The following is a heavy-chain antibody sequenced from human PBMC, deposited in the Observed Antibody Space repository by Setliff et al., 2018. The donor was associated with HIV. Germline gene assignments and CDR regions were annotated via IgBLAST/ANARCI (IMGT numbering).Heavy chain of an antibody. CDR3: AKDRGNYGDYQI. D-gene: IGHD3-16*01. J-gene: IGHJ3*02. Sequence: ASVKVSCKASGFTLIDYYINWVRQTPGQGLEWMAIINPRDGSRRFAQKFQDGVIVTRDTSTNTAYLEMSGLKSEDTAAYFCAKDRGNYGDYQIWGQGTRVTVSS. CDR2: INPRDGSR. CDR1: GFTLIDYY. V-gene: IGHV1-46*01.